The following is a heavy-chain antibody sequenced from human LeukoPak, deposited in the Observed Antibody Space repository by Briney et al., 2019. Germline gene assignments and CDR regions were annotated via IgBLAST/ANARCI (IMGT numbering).Heavy chain of an antibody. D-gene: IGHD6-6*01. CDR3: ARVSIAARLDYYYMDV. CDR2: IYTSGST. J-gene: IGHJ6*03. Sequence: SQTLSLTCTVSGGSISSCCYYWSWIRQPAGKGLEGIGRIYTSGSTNYNLSLKCRVTISVHTSKNQFPLKLRSATAADTAVYYCARVSIAARLDYYYMDVWGKGTTVTVSS. CDR1: GGSISSCCYY. V-gene: IGHV4-61*02.